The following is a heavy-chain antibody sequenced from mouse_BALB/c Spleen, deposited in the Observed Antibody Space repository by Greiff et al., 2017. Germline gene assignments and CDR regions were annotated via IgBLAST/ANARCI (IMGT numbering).Heavy chain of an antibody. CDR1: GFSLTSYD. CDR3: GREDYDGAFAD. CDR2: IWTGGGT. D-gene: IGHD2-4*01. J-gene: IGHJ3*01. Sequence: QVQLQQSGPGLVAPSQSLSITCTVSGFSLTSYDISWIRQPPGKGLEWLGVIWTGGGTNYNSAFMSRLSISKDNSKSQVFLKMNSLQTDDTARYCGGREDYDGAFADWGEGTLVTVSA. V-gene: IGHV2-9-2*01.